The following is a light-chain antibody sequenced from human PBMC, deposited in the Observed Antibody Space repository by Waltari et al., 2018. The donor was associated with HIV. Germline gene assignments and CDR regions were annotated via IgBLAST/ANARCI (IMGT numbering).Light chain of an antibody. Sequence: QSALTPPASVSGSPGQSLTLSCTGTRSDVGGYNYVSWYQQHPGKAPKLMIYDVSNRPSGVSNRFSGSKSGNTASLTISGLQAEDEADYYCSSYRSSSTWVFGGGTKLTVL. CDR1: RSDVGGYNY. V-gene: IGLV2-14*03. J-gene: IGLJ3*02. CDR2: DVS. CDR3: SSYRSSSTWV.